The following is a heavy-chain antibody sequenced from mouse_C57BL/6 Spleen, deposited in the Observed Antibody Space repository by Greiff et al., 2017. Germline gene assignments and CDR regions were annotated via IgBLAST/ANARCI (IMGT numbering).Heavy chain of an antibody. CDR1: GFTFSDYG. V-gene: IGHV5-17*01. D-gene: IGHD1-1*01. CDR2: ISRGSSTI. CDR3: AKPTVATRYFDV. J-gene: IGHJ1*03. Sequence: EVKVVESGGGLVKTGGSLKLSCAASGFTFSDYGMHWVRQAPEKGLEWVAYISRGSSTIYYADTVKGRFTISRDNAKNTLFLQMTSLRSEDTAMYYCAKPTVATRYFDVWGTGTTVTVSS.